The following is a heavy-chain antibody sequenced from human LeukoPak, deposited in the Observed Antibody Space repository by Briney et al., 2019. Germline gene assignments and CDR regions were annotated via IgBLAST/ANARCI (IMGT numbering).Heavy chain of an antibody. CDR3: ARLQTRIFGSDSWFDP. J-gene: IGHJ5*02. V-gene: IGHV4-39*01. CDR2: IYYSGST. D-gene: IGHD3-3*01. CDR1: GGSLSSSSYY. Sequence: SETLSLTCTVCGGSLSSSSYYWGWIRQPPGKGLEWVGSIYYSGSTYYNPSLKSLVTISVDTSKNQFSLKLSSVTAADTAVYYCARLQTRIFGSDSWFDPWGQGTLVTVSS.